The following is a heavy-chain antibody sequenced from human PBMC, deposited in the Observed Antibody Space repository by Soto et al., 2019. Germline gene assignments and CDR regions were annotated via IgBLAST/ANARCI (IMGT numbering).Heavy chain of an antibody. V-gene: IGHV1-2*04. CDR2: INPNSGGT. J-gene: IGHJ4*02. CDR1: GYTFTGYY. Sequence: ASVKVSCKASGYTFTGYYMHWVRQAPGQGLEWMGWINPNSGGTNYAQKYQGWVTMTRATSISTASMEPSRLRSDDTAMYYSGRARGSCSGGYFYFDYWGQGTLVTVSS. D-gene: IGHD3-10*02. CDR3: GRARGSCSGGYFYFDY.